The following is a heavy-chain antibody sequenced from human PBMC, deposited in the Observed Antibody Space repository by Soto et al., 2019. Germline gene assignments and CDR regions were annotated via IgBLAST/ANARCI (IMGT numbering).Heavy chain of an antibody. CDR3: AREWAGNYYYYGMDV. J-gene: IGHJ6*02. CDR2: ISAYNGNT. CDR1: GYTFTSYG. D-gene: IGHD1-1*01. V-gene: IGHV1-18*01. Sequence: QVQLVQSGAEVKKPGDSVKVSCKASGYTFTSYGISWVRQAPGQGLECMGWISAYNGNTNYAQKLQGRVTMTTDTSTSTAYMELRSLRSDDTAVYYCAREWAGNYYYYGMDVWGQGTTVTVSS.